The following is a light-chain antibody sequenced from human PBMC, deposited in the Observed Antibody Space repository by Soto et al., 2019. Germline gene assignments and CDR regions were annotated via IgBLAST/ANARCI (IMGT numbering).Light chain of an antibody. V-gene: IGKV3-11*01. J-gene: IGKJ4*01. CDR1: QSVSSY. CDR2: DAS. CDR3: QQRSNWLT. Sequence: EIVLTQSPATLSLSPGERATLSCRASQSVSSYLAWYQQXXXQAPRLLIYDASNRATGIPAXXXXXXXXXXXXLTISSLEPEDFAVYYCQQRSNWLTFGGGTKVEIK.